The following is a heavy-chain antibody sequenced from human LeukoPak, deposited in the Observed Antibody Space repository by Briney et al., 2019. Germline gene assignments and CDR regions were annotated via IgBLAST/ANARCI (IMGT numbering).Heavy chain of an antibody. D-gene: IGHD2-15*01. CDR2: IRYDGSNK. J-gene: IGHJ4*02. CDR3: ASTYSGYSSGARGVSDH. V-gene: IGHV3-30*02. CDR1: GFTFSSYG. Sequence: PGGSLRLSCAASGFTFSSYGMHWVRQAPGKGLEWVAFIRYDGSNKYYADSVKGRFTISRDNSKNTLYLQMNSLRAEDTAVYYCASTYSGYSSGARGVSDHWGQGTLVTVSS.